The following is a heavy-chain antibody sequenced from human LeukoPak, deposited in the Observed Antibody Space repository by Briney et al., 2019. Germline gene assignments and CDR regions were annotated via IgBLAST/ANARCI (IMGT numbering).Heavy chain of an antibody. CDR3: ARDLYSSLSGVFDY. D-gene: IGHD6-6*01. J-gene: IGHJ4*02. Sequence: GGSLRLSCAASGFIVSSYYMTWVRQAPGKGLEWVSLMYSGGGTYYADSVKGRFTISRDSSKNTLYLQMNSLRAEDTAVYYCARDLYSSLSGVFDYWGQGTLVTVSS. CDR1: GFIVSSYY. V-gene: IGHV3-53*01. CDR2: MYSGGGT.